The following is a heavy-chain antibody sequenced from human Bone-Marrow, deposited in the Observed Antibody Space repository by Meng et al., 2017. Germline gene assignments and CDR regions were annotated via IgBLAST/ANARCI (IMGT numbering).Heavy chain of an antibody. J-gene: IGHJ4*02. CDR1: GFTFDDCA. CDR2: ISWNSGSI. V-gene: IGHV3-9*01. D-gene: IGHD1-26*01. Sequence: SLKISCAASGFTFDDCAMHWVRQAPGKGLEWVSGISWNSGSIGYADSVKGRFTISRDNAKNSLYLQMNSLRAEDTALYYCAKVSQRSYGLYYFDYWGQGTLVTVSS. CDR3: AKVSQRSYGLYYFDY.